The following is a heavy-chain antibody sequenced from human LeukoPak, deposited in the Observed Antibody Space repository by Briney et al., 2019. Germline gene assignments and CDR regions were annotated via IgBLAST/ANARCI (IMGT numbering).Heavy chain of an antibody. D-gene: IGHD2-2*01. CDR2: IYYSGST. CDR1: GGSISSSSYY. CDR3: ARHRCSSTSCLHFDY. V-gene: IGHV4-39*01. Sequence: SETLSLTCTVSGGSISSSSYYWGWIRQPPGKGLEWIGSIYYSGSTYYNPSLKSRVTISVDTSKNQFSLKLSSVTAADTAVYYCARHRCSSTSCLHFDYWGQGTLVTVSS. J-gene: IGHJ4*02.